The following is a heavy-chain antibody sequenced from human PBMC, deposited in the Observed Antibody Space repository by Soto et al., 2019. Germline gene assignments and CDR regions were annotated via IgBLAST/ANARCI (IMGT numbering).Heavy chain of an antibody. CDR1: GFTFSSNS. J-gene: IGHJ5*02. D-gene: IGHD3-3*01. V-gene: IGHV3-48*02. CDR3: ARVIWSGHLTSDL. CDR2: ISSSSSTI. Sequence: EVQVVESGGGLVQRGGSLRLSCTASGFTFSSNSMNWVRQAPGKGLECISYISSSSSTIYADSVKGRFTISRDNAKNSLYLQMNSLRDEDTAVYYCARVIWSGHLTSDLWGQGTLVTVSS.